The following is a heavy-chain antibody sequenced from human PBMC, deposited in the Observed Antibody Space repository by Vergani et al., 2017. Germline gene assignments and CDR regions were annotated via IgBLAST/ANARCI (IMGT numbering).Heavy chain of an antibody. CDR3: ARHGSYDSGGYWSYFDY. CDR2: INPNDSNT. CDR1: GYNYNNAW. V-gene: IGHV5-51*01. J-gene: IGHJ4*02. D-gene: IGHD3-22*01. Sequence: EVQLVQSGAEVKKPGESLKISCKGSGYNYNNAWIGWVRQMPGRGLEWLGIINPNDSNTRYSPSFQGQVTISVDRSISTACLQWSSLKASDTAMYYCARHGSYDSGGYWSYFDYWGLGTLVTVSS.